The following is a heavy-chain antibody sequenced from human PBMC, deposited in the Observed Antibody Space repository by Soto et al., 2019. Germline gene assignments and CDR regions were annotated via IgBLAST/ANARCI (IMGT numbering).Heavy chain of an antibody. CDR1: GGTFSSYA. V-gene: IGHV1-69*12. D-gene: IGHD2-15*01. Sequence: QVQLVQSGAEVKKPGSSVKVSCEASGGTFSSYAISWVRQAPGQGLEWMGGIIPIFGTADYAQKFQGRVTITADESTSTAYIELSSLRSEDTAVYYCPSVETQRYYYGMDVWGQGTTVTVSS. CDR3: PSVETQRYYYGMDV. J-gene: IGHJ6*02. CDR2: IIPIFGTA.